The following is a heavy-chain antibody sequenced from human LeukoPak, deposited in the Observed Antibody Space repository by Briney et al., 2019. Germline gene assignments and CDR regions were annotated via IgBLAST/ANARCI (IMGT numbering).Heavy chain of an antibody. CDR2: ISAGADVI. Sequence: GGSLRLSCEAAGFSFRDYPMGWVRRASGKRLEWVSGISAGADVIFYADPVKGRFTISRDNSKNTLYLQMNSLRAEDSAEYYCARAPKQFWGNDLDYWGQGTLVTVSS. CDR3: ARAPKQFWGNDLDY. CDR1: GFSFRDYP. D-gene: IGHD3-16*01. J-gene: IGHJ4*02. V-gene: IGHV3-23*01.